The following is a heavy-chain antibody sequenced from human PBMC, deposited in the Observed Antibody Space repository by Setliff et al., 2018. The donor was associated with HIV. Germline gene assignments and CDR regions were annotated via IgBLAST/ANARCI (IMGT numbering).Heavy chain of an antibody. CDR2: IYTSGST. Sequence: SETLSLTCTVSGGSMSTYYWSWIRQPPGKGLEWIGYIYTSGSTNYNPSLRSRVTISVDTSKNHFSLRLSSVTAADTAVYYCARARTPYYYDSSAYYFNYYYMDVWGKGTTVTVS. CDR3: ARARTPYYYDSSAYYFNYYYMDV. CDR1: GGSMSTYY. D-gene: IGHD3-22*01. V-gene: IGHV4-4*08. J-gene: IGHJ6*03.